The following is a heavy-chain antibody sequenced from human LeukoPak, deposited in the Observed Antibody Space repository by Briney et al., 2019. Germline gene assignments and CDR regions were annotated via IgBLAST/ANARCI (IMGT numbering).Heavy chain of an antibody. CDR1: GFTVSSNY. CDR3: ARPGRESGSRANYYFDY. V-gene: IGHV3-53*01. Sequence: PGGSLRLSCAASGFTVSSNYMSWVRQAPGKGLEWVSVIYSGGSTYYADSVKGRFTISRDNSKNTLYLQMNSLRAEDTAVYYCARPGRESGSRANYYFDYWGQGTLVTVSS. D-gene: IGHD4/OR15-4a*01. CDR2: IYSGGST. J-gene: IGHJ4*02.